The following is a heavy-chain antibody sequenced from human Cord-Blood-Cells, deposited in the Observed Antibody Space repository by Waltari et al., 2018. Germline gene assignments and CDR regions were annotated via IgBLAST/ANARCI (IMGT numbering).Heavy chain of an antibody. D-gene: IGHD3-10*01. V-gene: IGHV1-69*01. Sequence: QVQLVQSGAEVKKPGSSVKVSCKASGGTFSSYAIRWVRQAPGQGIEWMGGIIPIFGTANYAQKFQGRVTITADESTSTAYMELSSLRSEDTAVYYCASPNYGSGSYYVPYGMDVWGQGTTVTVSS. CDR3: ASPNYGSGSYYVPYGMDV. CDR2: IIPIFGTA. J-gene: IGHJ6*02. CDR1: GGTFSSYA.